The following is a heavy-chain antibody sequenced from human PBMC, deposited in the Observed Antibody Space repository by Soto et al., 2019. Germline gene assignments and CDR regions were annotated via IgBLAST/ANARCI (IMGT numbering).Heavy chain of an antibody. Sequence: EVQLVESGGGLVQPGGSLRLSCAASGFTFSDHYMNWVRQAPGKGLEWVGRIRNKANSYTTEYAASFKGRFTISRDDSVNSLYLQVNSLKTEDTAVYYCARGTGCFDCWGQGTLVTVSS. J-gene: IGHJ4*02. D-gene: IGHD2-8*02. CDR3: ARGTGCFDC. CDR2: IRNKANSYTT. V-gene: IGHV3-72*01. CDR1: GFTFSDHY.